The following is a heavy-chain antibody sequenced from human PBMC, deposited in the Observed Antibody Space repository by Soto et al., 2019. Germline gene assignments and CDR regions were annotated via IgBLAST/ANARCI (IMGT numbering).Heavy chain of an antibody. J-gene: IGHJ6*02. Sequence: SVKVSCKASGGTFSSYAISWVRQAPGQGLEWMGGIIPIFGTANYAQKFQGRVTITADESTSTAYMELSSLRSEDTAVYYCARNHPPLSTVTTVYYYYGMDVWGQGTTVTVSS. CDR2: IIPIFGTA. D-gene: IGHD4-17*01. CDR3: ARNHPPLSTVTTVYYYYGMDV. CDR1: GGTFSSYA. V-gene: IGHV1-69*13.